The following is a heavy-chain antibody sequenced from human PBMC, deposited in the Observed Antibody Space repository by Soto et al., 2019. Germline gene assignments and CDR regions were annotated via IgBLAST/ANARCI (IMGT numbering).Heavy chain of an antibody. V-gene: IGHV1-18*01. CDR3: TRGKSIAVAEGD. CDR2: ISAINGAT. J-gene: IGHJ4*02. CDR1: GYTFATYG. Sequence: QVQLVQSGGEVRKPGASVKVSCKASGYTFATYGVSWVRQAPGQGLEWVGWISAINGATSSAQKFQDRVIMTTDTSPSTAFMELRCLRSDDTAIYYCTRGKSIAVAEGDWGQGTRVTVSS. D-gene: IGHD6-19*01.